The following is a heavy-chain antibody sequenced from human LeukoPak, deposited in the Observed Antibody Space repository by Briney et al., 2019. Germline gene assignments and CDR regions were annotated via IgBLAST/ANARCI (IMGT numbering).Heavy chain of an antibody. CDR1: IFNFRGSG. J-gene: IGHJ5*02. Sequence: GGSLRLSCAASIFNFRGSGIHWVRQAPGKGLEWVTFIQYDSSQKYYADSVKGRFIISRDNSKNTLYLQMNSLRAEDTAVYYCARDSYDILTGSENWFDPWGQGTLVTVSS. CDR3: ARDSYDILTGSENWFDP. CDR2: IQYDSSQK. V-gene: IGHV3-30*02. D-gene: IGHD3-9*01.